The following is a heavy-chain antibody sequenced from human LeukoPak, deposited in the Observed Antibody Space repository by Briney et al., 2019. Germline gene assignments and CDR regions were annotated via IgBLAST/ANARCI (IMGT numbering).Heavy chain of an antibody. CDR2: FFYTGST. V-gene: IGHV4-39*01. J-gene: IGHJ4*02. CDR3: ASHTSGSYCYYFDY. D-gene: IGHD1-26*01. CDR1: GGSISNRSYY. Sequence: SETLSLTCTVSGGSISNRSYYWGWIRQPPGKGLEWIGSFFYTGSTWYSPSLKSRVTISGDTSRNQFSLELNSVTAADTAMYYCASHTSGSYCYYFDYWGQGTLVTVSS.